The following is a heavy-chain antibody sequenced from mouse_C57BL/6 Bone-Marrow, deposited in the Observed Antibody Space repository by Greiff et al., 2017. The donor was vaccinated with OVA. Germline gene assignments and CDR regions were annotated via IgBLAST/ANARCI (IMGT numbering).Heavy chain of an antibody. V-gene: IGHV1-59*01. J-gene: IGHJ1*03. D-gene: IGHD1-1*01. CDR2: IDPSDSYT. CDR3: ASLTTVVPWYFDV. Sequence: QVQLQQPGAELVRPGPSVKLSCKASGYTFTSYWMHWVKQRPGQGLEWIGVIDPSDSYTNYNQKFKGKATLTVDTSSSTAYMQLSSLTSEDSAVYYCASLTTVVPWYFDVWGTGTTVTVSS. CDR1: GYTFTSYW.